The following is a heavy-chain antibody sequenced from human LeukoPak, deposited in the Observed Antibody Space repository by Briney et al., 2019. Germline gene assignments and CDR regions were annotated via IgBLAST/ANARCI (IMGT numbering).Heavy chain of an antibody. D-gene: IGHD4-11*01. CDR1: GFTFSVYY. CDR3: AREVYSNYDY. J-gene: IGHJ4*02. V-gene: IGHV3-11*05. Sequence: GGSLRLSCAASGFTFSVYYMSWIRQAPGKGLEWVSYISSGSDYTNYADSVKGRFTISRDNAKNSLYLQMNSLSAEDTAVYYCAREVYSNYDYWGQGTLATVSS. CDR2: ISSGSDYT.